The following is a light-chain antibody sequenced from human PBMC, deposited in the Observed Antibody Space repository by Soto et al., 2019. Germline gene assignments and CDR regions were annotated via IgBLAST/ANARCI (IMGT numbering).Light chain of an antibody. Sequence: EIVLTQSPGTLSLSPGERATLSCRASQSISGTYLAWYQQKPGRAPRILIYGASNRATGIPDRFSGSGSGTDFTLTISRLEPEDFAVYYCQHYGISPPWTFGQGTKGQIK. CDR3: QHYGISPPWT. J-gene: IGKJ1*01. CDR2: GAS. V-gene: IGKV3-20*01. CDR1: QSISGTY.